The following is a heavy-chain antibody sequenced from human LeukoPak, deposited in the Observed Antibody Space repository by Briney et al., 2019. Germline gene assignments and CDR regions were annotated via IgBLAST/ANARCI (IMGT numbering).Heavy chain of an antibody. CDR3: AREGENYYDSSGYPTSYYFDY. J-gene: IGHJ4*02. Sequence: GGSLRHSCAASGFTFSSYSMNWVRQAPGKGLEWVSYISSSSSTIYYADSVKGRFTISRDNAKNSLYLQMNSLRAEDTAVYYCAREGENYYDSSGYPTSYYFDYWGQGTLVTVSS. CDR1: GFTFSSYS. V-gene: IGHV3-48*01. CDR2: ISSSSSTI. D-gene: IGHD3-22*01.